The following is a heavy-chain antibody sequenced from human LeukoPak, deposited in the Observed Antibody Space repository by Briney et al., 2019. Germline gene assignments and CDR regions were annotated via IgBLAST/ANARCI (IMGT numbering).Heavy chain of an antibody. CDR3: ARETYCSGGSCYGGSFDY. CDR1: GFTFGSYG. D-gene: IGHD2-15*01. Sequence: GGSLRLSCAASGFTFGSYGMSWVRQAPGKGLEWVSAVSGSAFSTYYADSVKGRFTISRDNSKNTLYLQMNSLRAEDTAVYYCARETYCSGGSCYGGSFDYWGQGTLVTVSS. V-gene: IGHV3-23*01. J-gene: IGHJ4*02. CDR2: VSGSAFST.